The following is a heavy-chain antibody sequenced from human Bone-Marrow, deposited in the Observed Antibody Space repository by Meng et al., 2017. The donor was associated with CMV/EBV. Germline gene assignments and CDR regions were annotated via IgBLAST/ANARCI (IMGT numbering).Heavy chain of an antibody. V-gene: IGHV4-61*01. CDR1: GGSVSSGSYY. D-gene: IGHD2-2*02. CDR2: SYYSGST. Sequence: GAGGSVSSGSYYGSWSRQPPGKGLEWIGYSYYSGSTNYNPSLKSRVTISVDTSKNQFSLKLSSVTAADTAVYYCAYQLLYSGYFDLWGRGTLVTVSS. CDR3: AYQLLYSGYFDL. J-gene: IGHJ2*01.